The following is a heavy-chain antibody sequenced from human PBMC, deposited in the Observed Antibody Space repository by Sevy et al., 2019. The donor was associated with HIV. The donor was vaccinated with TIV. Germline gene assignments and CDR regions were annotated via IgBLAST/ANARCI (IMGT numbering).Heavy chain of an antibody. V-gene: IGHV3-9*01. CDR1: GFTFDGYA. J-gene: IGHJ3*02. CDR2: ISWNSGRI. CDR3: ASIRGMHDAFDI. D-gene: IGHD1-20*01. Sequence: GGSLRLSCAASGFTFDGYAMHWVRQAPVKGLEWVSGISWNSGRIGYADFVKGRFTISRDNAKNSLYMQMNSLRAEDTALYYCASIRGMHDAFDIWGQGTLVTVSS.